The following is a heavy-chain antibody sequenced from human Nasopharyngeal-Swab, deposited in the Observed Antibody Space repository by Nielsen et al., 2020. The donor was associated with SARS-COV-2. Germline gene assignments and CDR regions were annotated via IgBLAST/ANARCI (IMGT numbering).Heavy chain of an antibody. Sequence: SVQVSCKASGGIFSSYAFSWVRQAPGQGFEWMGGIIPIFGTANYAQKFQGRVTMTADESTSTAYMRLSRLRSEDTAVYYYAGADPSGSMRGFGMDVWGQGTTVTVSS. D-gene: IGHD5-12*01. CDR1: GGIFSSYA. V-gene: IGHV1-69*13. CDR3: AGADPSGSMRGFGMDV. J-gene: IGHJ6*02. CDR2: IIPIFGTA.